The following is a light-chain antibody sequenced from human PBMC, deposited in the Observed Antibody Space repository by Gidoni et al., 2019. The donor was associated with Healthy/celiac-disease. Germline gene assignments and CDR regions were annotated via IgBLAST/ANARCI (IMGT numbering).Light chain of an antibody. CDR3: GTWDSSLSAGWV. V-gene: IGLV1-51*01. Sequence: QSVLTQPPSVSAAPGQKVTISCSGSSSNLGNNYVSWYQQLPGTAPKLLIYHNNKRPSGIPDRFSGSKSGTSATLGITGLQTGDEADYYCGTWDSSLSAGWVFGGGTKLTVL. CDR2: HNN. J-gene: IGLJ3*02. CDR1: SSNLGNNY.